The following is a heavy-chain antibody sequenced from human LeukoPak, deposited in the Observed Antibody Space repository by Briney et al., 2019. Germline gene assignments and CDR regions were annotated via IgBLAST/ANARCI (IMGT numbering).Heavy chain of an antibody. CDR1: GGSISSYY. Sequence: SETLSLTCTVSGGSISSYYWSWLRQPAGKGLEWIGRIYTSGSTNYNPSLKSRVTMSVDTSKNQFSLKLSSVTAADTAVYYCARGPSSNYGSGSYGNFDYWGQGTLVTVSS. CDR2: IYTSGST. D-gene: IGHD3-10*01. V-gene: IGHV4-4*07. CDR3: ARGPSSNYGSGSYGNFDY. J-gene: IGHJ4*02.